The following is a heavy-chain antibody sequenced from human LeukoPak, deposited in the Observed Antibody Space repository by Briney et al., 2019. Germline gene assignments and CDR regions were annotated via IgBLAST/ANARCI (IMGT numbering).Heavy chain of an antibody. CDR2: IIPIFGTA. CDR1: GGTFSSYA. J-gene: IGHJ4*02. V-gene: IGHV1-69*05. CDR3: ARASHDYGDLRLDSFDY. D-gene: IGHD4-17*01. Sequence: SVKVSCKASGGTFSSYAISWVRQAPGQGLEWMGGIIPIFGTANYAQKFQGRVTIATDESTSTAYMELSSLRSEDTAVYYCARASHDYGDLRLDSFDYWGQGTLVTVSS.